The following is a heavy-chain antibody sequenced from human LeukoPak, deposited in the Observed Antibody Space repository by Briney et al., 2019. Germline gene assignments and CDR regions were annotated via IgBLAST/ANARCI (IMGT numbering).Heavy chain of an antibody. CDR1: GGSISSRDYY. V-gene: IGHV4-39*02. CDR2: IYYGGNT. D-gene: IGHD2-15*01. Sequence: SETLSLTCTVSGGSISSRDYYWGWIRQPPGKGLEWIGSIYYGGNTYYNPSLKSRVTISVDTSMNHFSLKLSFVTTADTAVYYCARALGYCSGGSCTGGYNWFDPWGQGTLVTVPS. CDR3: ARALGYCSGGSCTGGYNWFDP. J-gene: IGHJ5*02.